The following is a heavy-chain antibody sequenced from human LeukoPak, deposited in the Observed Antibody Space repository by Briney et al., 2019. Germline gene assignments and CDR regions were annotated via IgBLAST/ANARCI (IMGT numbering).Heavy chain of an antibody. CDR3: ARGGYCSGGSCYPADY. J-gene: IGHJ4*02. D-gene: IGHD2-15*01. CDR1: GYTFTGYY. V-gene: IGHV1-2*02. CDR2: INPNSGGT. Sequence: ASVKVSCKASGYTFTGYYMHWVRQASGQGLEWMGWINPNSGGTNYAQKFQGRVTMTRDTSISTAYMELSRLRSDDTAVYYCARGGYCSGGSCYPADYWGQGTLVTVSS.